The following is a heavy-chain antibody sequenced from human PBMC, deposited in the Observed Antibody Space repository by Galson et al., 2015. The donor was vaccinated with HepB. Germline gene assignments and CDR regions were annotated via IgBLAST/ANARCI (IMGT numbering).Heavy chain of an antibody. CDR2: IIPILGIA. D-gene: IGHD3-22*01. Sequence: CKASRDTFSSYTLNWVRQAPGQGLEWMGRIIPILGIANYAQKFQGRVTITADRSTNTAYMELSSLRSEDTAVYYCARDRGRTDYYDSSGYPFDYWGQGTVVTVSS. V-gene: IGHV1-69*04. CDR1: RDTFSSYT. CDR3: ARDRGRTDYYDSSGYPFDY. J-gene: IGHJ4*02.